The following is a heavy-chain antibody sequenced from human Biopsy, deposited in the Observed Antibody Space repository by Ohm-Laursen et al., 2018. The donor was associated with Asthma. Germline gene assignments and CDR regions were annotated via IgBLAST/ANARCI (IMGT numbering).Heavy chain of an antibody. J-gene: IGHJ3*01. CDR2: LIPVLGTA. Sequence: SSVKVSCKASGDSFSNYAISWVRQAPRQGLEWMGGLIPVLGTADYAQMFEGRVTITADESTSTAYMELSSLRSDDTAVYYCARDALHDNSAYIGDAFDFWGQGTMVTVPS. CDR3: ARDALHDNSAYIGDAFDF. D-gene: IGHD3-22*01. CDR1: GDSFSNYA. V-gene: IGHV1-69*01.